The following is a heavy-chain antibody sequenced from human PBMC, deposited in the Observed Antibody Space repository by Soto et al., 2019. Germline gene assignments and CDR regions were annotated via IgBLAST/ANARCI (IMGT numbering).Heavy chain of an antibody. CDR3: ARRPYGSLGYYHHYLDV. CDR1: GFPFSQYA. Sequence: GGSLRLSCVASGFPFSQYAMHWVRQAPGKGMEYVSAVSSDGHSTYYAESVEGRFTISRDNSKNTLYLQMGSLRGEDMAVCYCARRPYGSLGYYHHYLDVWTKGTSVTVSS. CDR2: VSSDGHST. D-gene: IGHD1-26*01. V-gene: IGHV3-64*02. J-gene: IGHJ6*03.